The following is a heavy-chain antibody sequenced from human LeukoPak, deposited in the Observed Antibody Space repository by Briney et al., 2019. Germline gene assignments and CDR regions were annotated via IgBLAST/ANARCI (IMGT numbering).Heavy chain of an antibody. CDR1: GFTFSDFY. CDR3: ARDDLLNAFDI. D-gene: IGHD2-21*01. Sequence: GGSLRLSCAASGFTFSDFYMSWIRQAPGKGLEWVSYISSSGDTMYYADSVKGRFTISRDNAKNSLYLQMDSRRAEDTAVYYCARDDLLNAFDIWGQGTMVTVSS. J-gene: IGHJ3*02. CDR2: ISSSGDTM. V-gene: IGHV3-11*01.